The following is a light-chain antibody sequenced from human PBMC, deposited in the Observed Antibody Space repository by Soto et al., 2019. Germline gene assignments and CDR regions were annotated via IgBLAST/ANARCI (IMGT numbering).Light chain of an antibody. CDR3: QQFMSYPLT. CDR2: NVS. Sequence: AIQLTQSPSSLSSSVVDRVIINCRASQDVANRLNWYQQTPGKPPKLLISNVSNLENGVPSRFSGSGSGTDFTLTITSLQPEDFGTYHCQQFMSYPLTFGQGTRLEIK. J-gene: IGKJ5*01. CDR1: QDVANR. V-gene: IGKV1-13*02.